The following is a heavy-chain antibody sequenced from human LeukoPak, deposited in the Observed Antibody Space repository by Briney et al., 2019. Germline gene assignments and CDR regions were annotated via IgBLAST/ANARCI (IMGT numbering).Heavy chain of an antibody. J-gene: IGHJ3*02. Sequence: PSETLSLTCTVSGGSISSSSYYWGWIRQPPGEGLEWIGSIYYSGSTNYNPSLKSRVTMSVDTSKNQFSLKLSSVTAADTAVYYCARVGMATIRAFDIWGQGTMVTVSS. CDR1: GGSISSSSYY. CDR2: IYYSGST. D-gene: IGHD5-24*01. CDR3: ARVGMATIRAFDI. V-gene: IGHV4-39*07.